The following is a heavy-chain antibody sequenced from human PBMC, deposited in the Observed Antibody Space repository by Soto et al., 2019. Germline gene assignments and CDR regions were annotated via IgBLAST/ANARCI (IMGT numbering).Heavy chain of an antibody. J-gene: IGHJ4*02. Sequence: PSETLSLTCTVTGGSMTSGDQYWTWIRHRPGEGLEWIGYISNSGSTGYNPSLKTRLSMSVDRSKNQFTLRLTSVTAADTAVYFCATESGSTYGYFDHWGQGTQVTVSS. CDR3: ATESGSTYGYFDH. D-gene: IGHD5-18*01. CDR2: ISNSGST. V-gene: IGHV4-30-4*08. CDR1: GGSMTSGDQY.